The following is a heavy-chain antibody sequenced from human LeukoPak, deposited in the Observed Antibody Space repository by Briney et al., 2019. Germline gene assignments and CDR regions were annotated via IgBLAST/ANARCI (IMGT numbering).Heavy chain of an antibody. J-gene: IGHJ4*02. CDR1: GFTFRSYA. Sequence: GGSLRLSCEASGFTFRSYAISWVRQGPGKGLEWVSVISGSGSNTYYADSVKGRFTISRDNSKNTLYLQMDSLRAEDTAVYYCAKDPAIFGAVITSFDYWGQGTLVTVSS. D-gene: IGHD3-3*01. CDR2: ISGSGSNT. CDR3: AKDPAIFGAVITSFDY. V-gene: IGHV3-23*01.